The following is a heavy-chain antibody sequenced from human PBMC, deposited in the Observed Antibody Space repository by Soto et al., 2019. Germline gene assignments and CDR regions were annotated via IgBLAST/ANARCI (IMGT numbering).Heavy chain of an antibody. D-gene: IGHD3-22*01. V-gene: IGHV3-23*01. CDR1: GFTFSSYA. CDR3: AKDYDSSGYYLFDY. CDR2: ISGSGGST. Sequence: EVQLLESGGGLVQPGGSLRLSCAASGFTFSSYAMSWVRQAPGKGLEWVSAISGSGGSTYYADSVKGRCTIARDNSKNTLYLQMNSLRAEDTAVYYCAKDYDSSGYYLFDYWGQGTLVTVSS. J-gene: IGHJ4*02.